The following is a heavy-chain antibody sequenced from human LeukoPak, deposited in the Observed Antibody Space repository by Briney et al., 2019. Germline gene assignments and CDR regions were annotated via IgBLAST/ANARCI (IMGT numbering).Heavy chain of an antibody. Sequence: GGSLRLSCAASGFTVSSNYMSWVRQAPGKGLEWVSVIYSGGSTYYADSVKGRFTISRDNSKNTLYLQMNSLRAEDTAVYYCARGIVVAPTATRGYDAFDIWGQGTMVTVSS. J-gene: IGHJ3*02. D-gene: IGHD2-2*01. CDR2: IYSGGST. V-gene: IGHV3-53*01. CDR1: GFTVSSNY. CDR3: ARGIVVAPTATRGYDAFDI.